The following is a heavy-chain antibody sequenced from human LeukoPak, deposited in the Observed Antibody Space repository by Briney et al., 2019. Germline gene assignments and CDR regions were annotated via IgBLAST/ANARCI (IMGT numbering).Heavy chain of an antibody. CDR2: IIPIFDTA. CDR1: GGTFSSYA. Sequence: GASAKVSCKASGGTFSSYAISWVRQAPGQGLEWMGGIIPIFDTANYAQKFQGRVTITADESTSTAYMELSSLRSEDTAVYYCARERSYYGSGSSFDYWGQGTLVTVSS. J-gene: IGHJ4*02. D-gene: IGHD3-10*01. CDR3: ARERSYYGSGSSFDY. V-gene: IGHV1-69*13.